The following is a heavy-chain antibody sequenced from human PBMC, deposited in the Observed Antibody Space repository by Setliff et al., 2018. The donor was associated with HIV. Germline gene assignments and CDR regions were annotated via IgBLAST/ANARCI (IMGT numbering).Heavy chain of an antibody. CDR3: ARVPSGAAGLVRAGCYF. D-gene: IGHD6-25*01. CDR2: INIYSGHT. CDR1: GYSFTAYG. Sequence: ASVKVSCKASGYSFTAYGISWVRQAPGQGFEWMGWINIYSGHTNFAQKFQDRVTVTTDTSTNTTYMELRGLRSDDTATYYCARVPSGAAGLVRAGCYFWGQGTLVTVSS. V-gene: IGHV1-18*01. J-gene: IGHJ4*01.